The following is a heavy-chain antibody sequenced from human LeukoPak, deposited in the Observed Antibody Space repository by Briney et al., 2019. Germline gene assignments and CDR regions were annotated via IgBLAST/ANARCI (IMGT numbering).Heavy chain of an antibody. CDR2: INPNSGGT. D-gene: IGHD6-13*01. V-gene: IGHV1-2*02. CDR1: GYTFTGYY. Sequence: ASVKVSCKASGYTFTGYYMHWVRQAPGQGLEWMGWINPNSGGTNYAQKFQGRVTMTTDTSISTAYMELSRLRSDDTAVYYCARRRSIAAAAWGYYFDYWGQGTLVTVSS. CDR3: ARRRSIAAAAWGYYFDY. J-gene: IGHJ4*02.